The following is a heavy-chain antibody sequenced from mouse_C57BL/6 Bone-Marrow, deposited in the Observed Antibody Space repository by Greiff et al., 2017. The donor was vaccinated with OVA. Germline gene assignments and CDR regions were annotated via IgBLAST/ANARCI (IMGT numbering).Heavy chain of an antibody. Sequence: QVQLQQSGPELVKPGASVKISCKASGYAFSSSWMNWVKQRPGKGLEWIGRIYPGDGDTNYNGKFKGKATLTADKSYSTAYMQLSSLTSEAAAVYYSARMGLYYGSTDWYIDVWGTGTTVTVSS. D-gene: IGHD1-1*01. CDR2: IYPGDGDT. V-gene: IGHV1-82*01. CDR1: GYAFSSSW. J-gene: IGHJ1*03. CDR3: ARMGLYYGSTDWYIDV.